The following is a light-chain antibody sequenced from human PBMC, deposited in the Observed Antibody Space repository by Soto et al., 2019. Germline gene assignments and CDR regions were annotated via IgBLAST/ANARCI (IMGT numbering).Light chain of an antibody. CDR1: QSIRHY. Sequence: DIQMTQSPSSLSASVGDRVTITCRASQSIRHYLAWYQQKPGKVPKLLIYEASNLQSGVQSRFRGGGSGTEVSHTISSLQPEDGATYFCQNFDSAPQTYGQGTKVDI. V-gene: IGKV1-27*01. CDR3: QNFDSAPQT. CDR2: EAS. J-gene: IGKJ1*01.